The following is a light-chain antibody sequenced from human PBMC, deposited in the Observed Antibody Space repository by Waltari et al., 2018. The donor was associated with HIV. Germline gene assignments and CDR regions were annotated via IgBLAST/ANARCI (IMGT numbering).Light chain of an antibody. J-gene: IGKJ4*01. CDR1: QGISSY. CDR2: AAS. V-gene: IGKV1-9*01. Sequence: DIQLTQSPSSLSASVGDSVTITCRASQGISSYLAWYQQEPGKVPKLLIYAASTLQSGVPSRFSGSGSGTEFTLTISSLQPEDFATYYCQQLSSYPLTFGGGTKVEIK. CDR3: QQLSSYPLT.